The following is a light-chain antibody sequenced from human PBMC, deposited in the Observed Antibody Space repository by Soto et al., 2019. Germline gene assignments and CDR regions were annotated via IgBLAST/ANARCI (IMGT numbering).Light chain of an antibody. J-gene: IGKJ4*01. CDR2: DAS. Sequence: EIVVTQSPATLSLSPGERATLSCRASQSVSSYLAWYQQKPGQAPRLLIYDASNRATGIPARFSGSGSGTDFTLTISCLEPDDFAVYYCQQRSNWLTFGGGTRVEIK. V-gene: IGKV3-11*01. CDR1: QSVSSY. CDR3: QQRSNWLT.